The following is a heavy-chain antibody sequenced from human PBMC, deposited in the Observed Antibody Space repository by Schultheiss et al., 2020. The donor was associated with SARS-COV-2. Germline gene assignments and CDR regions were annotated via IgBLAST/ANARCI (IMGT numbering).Heavy chain of an antibody. Sequence: SVKVSCKASGGTFSSYAISWVRQAPGQGLEWMGGIIPIFGTANYAQKFQGRVTITADESTSTAYMELSSLRSEDTAVYYCARGYSSTRLDYYYYYMDVWGKGTTVTVSS. V-gene: IGHV1-69*13. CDR2: IIPIFGTA. D-gene: IGHD2-2*01. CDR1: GGTFSSYA. J-gene: IGHJ6*03. CDR3: ARGYSSTRLDYYYYYMDV.